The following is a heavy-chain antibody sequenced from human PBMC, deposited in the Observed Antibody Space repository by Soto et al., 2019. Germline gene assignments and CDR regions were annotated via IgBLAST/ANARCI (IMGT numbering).Heavy chain of an antibody. J-gene: IGHJ5*02. Sequence: GVSLRLSCAASGFTFSSYSMNWVRQAPGKGLEWVSSISSSSSYIYYADSVKGRFTISRDNAKNSLYLQMNSLRAEDTAVYYCARDFQPSGVLMVRGLKFDPWGQGTLVTVSS. CDR2: ISSSSSYI. V-gene: IGHV3-21*01. D-gene: IGHD2-8*01. CDR3: ARDFQPSGVLMVRGLKFDP. CDR1: GFTFSSYS.